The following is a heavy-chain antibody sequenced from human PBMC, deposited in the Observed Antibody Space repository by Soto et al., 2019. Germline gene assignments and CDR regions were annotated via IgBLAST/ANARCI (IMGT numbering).Heavy chain of an antibody. J-gene: IGHJ6*04. V-gene: IGHV3-21*01. CDR1: GFSFRTYS. CDR2: ISSRSDT. Sequence: PGGSLRLSCAASGFSFRTYSMNWVRLAPGKGLEWVSSISSRSDTYYADSVKGRFTISRDNAKNSVSLQMDSLRAEDAAVYYCAREETAWPLDYSLSDWGKGSTVTISS. D-gene: IGHD2-21*02. CDR3: AREETAWPLDYSLSD.